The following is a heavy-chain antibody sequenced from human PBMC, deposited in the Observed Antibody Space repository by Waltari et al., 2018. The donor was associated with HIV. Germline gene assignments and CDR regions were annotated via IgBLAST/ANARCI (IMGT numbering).Heavy chain of an antibody. CDR1: D. J-gene: IGHJ4*02. CDR2: MNPNSGNT. D-gene: IGHD5-12*01. V-gene: IGHV1-8*01. Sequence: DINWVRQATGQGLEWMGWMNPNSGNTAYAQNFQGRVTMTRNTSISTAYMELSSLRSEDTAVYYCARNSVATRYFDYWGQGTPVTVSS. CDR3: ARNSVATRYFDY.